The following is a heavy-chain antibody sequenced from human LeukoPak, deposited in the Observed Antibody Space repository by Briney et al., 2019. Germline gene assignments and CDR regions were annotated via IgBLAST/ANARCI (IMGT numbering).Heavy chain of an antibody. CDR1: GYTLTELS. V-gene: IGHV1-24*01. J-gene: IGHJ4*02. CDR2: FDPEDGET. Sequence: GASVKVSCKVSGYTLTELSMHWVRQAPGKGLEWMGGFDPEDGETIYAQKFQGRVTITADESTSTAYMELSSLRSEDTAVYYCAYSSGWYKAFDYWGQGTLVTVSS. CDR3: AYSSGWYKAFDY. D-gene: IGHD6-19*01.